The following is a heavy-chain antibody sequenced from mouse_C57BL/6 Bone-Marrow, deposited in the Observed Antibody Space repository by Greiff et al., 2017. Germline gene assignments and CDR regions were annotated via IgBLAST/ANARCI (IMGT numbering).Heavy chain of an antibody. CDR2: IDPSDSYT. CDR1: GYTFTSYL. CDR3: ARGSGLPWFAY. Sequence: VQLQQPGAELVMPGASVKLSCKASGYTFTSYLMHWVKQRPGQGLEWIGEIDPSDSYTNYNQKFKGKSTLTVDKSSSTAYMQLSSLTSEDSAVYYCARGSGLPWFAYWGQGTLVTVSA. J-gene: IGHJ3*01. V-gene: IGHV1-69*01. D-gene: IGHD3-2*02.